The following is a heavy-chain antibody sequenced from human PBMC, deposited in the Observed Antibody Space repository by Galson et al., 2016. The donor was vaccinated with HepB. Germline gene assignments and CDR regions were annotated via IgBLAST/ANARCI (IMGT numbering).Heavy chain of an antibody. Sequence: SETLSLTCTVSGDSMTSSSYFWGWIRQPPGKGLEWVGSIYYSGRTYYNPSLNSRATISVDTSKTQVSLKLSSVTAADTAVYDCARSFKVGQQLRWNYFDHWGQGTLVTVSS. CDR2: IYYSGRT. CDR3: ARSFKVGQQLRWNYFDH. V-gene: IGHV4-39*01. CDR1: GDSMTSSSYF. J-gene: IGHJ4*02. D-gene: IGHD6-13*01.